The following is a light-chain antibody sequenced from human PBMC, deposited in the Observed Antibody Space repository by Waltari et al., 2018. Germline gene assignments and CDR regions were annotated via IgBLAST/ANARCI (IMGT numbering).Light chain of an antibody. CDR1: QAIRND. V-gene: IGKV1-6*01. J-gene: IGKJ4*01. Sequence: AIQMTQSPSSLSASVGDSVTITCRASQAIRNDLGWYQQTPGRAPKLLIFAASSLQSGVPSRFSGSGSGTDFTLAISSLQTEDFATYYCQHLNNYPLSFGGGTKVEIK. CDR2: AAS. CDR3: QHLNNYPLS.